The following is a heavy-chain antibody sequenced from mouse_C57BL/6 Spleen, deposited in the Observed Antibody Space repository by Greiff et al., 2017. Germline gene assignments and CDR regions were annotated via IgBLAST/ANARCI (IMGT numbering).Heavy chain of an antibody. CDR1: GYTFTSYW. CDR3: ARRWDVYAMDY. Sequence: VQLQQSGAELVMPGASVKLSCKASGYTFTSYWMHWVKQRPGQGLEWIGEIDPSDSYTNYNQKFKGKSTLTVDQSSSTAYMQLSSLTSEDSAVYYCARRWDVYAMDYWGQGTSGTVSS. V-gene: IGHV1-69*01. D-gene: IGHD4-1*01. J-gene: IGHJ4*01. CDR2: IDPSDSYT.